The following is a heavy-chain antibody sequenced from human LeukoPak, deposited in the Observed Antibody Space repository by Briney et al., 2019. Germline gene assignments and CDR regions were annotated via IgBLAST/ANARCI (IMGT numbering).Heavy chain of an antibody. V-gene: IGHV3-23*01. Sequence: GGSLRLSCAASGFTSSSYVMSWVRQAPGKGLEWVSASSGSGSITYYADSVKGRFTISRDNSNNTLYLQMNSLRAEDTAVYYRAKDLSSGYYDAFDIWGQGTMVTVSS. CDR3: AKDLSSGYYDAFDI. D-gene: IGHD3-22*01. CDR1: GFTSSSYV. J-gene: IGHJ3*02. CDR2: SSGSGSIT.